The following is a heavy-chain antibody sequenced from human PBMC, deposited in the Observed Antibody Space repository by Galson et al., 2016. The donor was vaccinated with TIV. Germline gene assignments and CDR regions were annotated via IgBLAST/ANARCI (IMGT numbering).Heavy chain of an antibody. CDR3: STPPYCGGDCWHYYYYAVDV. Sequence: SLRLSCAASGFTFSNAWMNWVRQAPGKGLEWVGRIKSNTDGGTTDYAASVKGRFTISRDDSRGTLFLQMNGLKTEDTAVYYCSTPPYCGGDCWHYYYYAVDVWGQGTTVTVS. J-gene: IGHJ6*02. CDR1: GFTFSNAW. D-gene: IGHD2-21*02. V-gene: IGHV3-15*01. CDR2: IKSNTDGGTT.